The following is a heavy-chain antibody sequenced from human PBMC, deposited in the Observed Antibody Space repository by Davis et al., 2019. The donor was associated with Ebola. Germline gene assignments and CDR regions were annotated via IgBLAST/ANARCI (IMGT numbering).Heavy chain of an antibody. CDR2: IWYDGSNK. Sequence: PGGSLRLSCAASGFTFSSYGMHWVRQAPGKGLEWVAVIWYDGSNKYYADSVKGRFTISRDNSKNTLYLQMNSLRAEDTAVYYCARDRGYSYGRTFNDAFDIWGQGTMVTVSS. V-gene: IGHV3-33*01. D-gene: IGHD5-18*01. CDR1: GFTFSSYG. CDR3: ARDRGYSYGRTFNDAFDI. J-gene: IGHJ3*02.